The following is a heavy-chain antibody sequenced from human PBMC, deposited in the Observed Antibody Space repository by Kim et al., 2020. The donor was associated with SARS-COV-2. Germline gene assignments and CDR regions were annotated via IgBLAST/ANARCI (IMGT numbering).Heavy chain of an antibody. J-gene: IGHJ4*02. CDR2: ISYDGSNK. V-gene: IGHV3-30*03. Sequence: GGSLRLSCVASGFTFSSFAMHWVRQAPGKGLEWVAVISYDGSNKYYADSVKGRFTISRDNSKNTLYLQMNSLRDEDTAVYYCATSNMTSYWGQGTLVT. CDR3: ATSNMTSY. CDR1: GFTFSSFA. D-gene: IGHD3-16*01.